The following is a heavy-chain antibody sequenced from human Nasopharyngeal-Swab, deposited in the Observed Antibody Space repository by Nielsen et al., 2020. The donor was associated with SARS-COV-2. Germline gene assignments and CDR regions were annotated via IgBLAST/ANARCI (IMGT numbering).Heavy chain of an antibody. CDR2: IYYSGST. D-gene: IGHD2-15*01. V-gene: IGHV4-34*01. Sequence: SETLSLTCAVYGGSFSGYYWSWIRQPPGKGLEWIGSIYYSGSTYYNPSLKSRVTISVDTSKNQFSLKLSSVTAADTAVYYCARYCSGGSCYKFDYWGQGTLVTVSS. CDR1: GGSFSGYY. CDR3: ARYCSGGSCYKFDY. J-gene: IGHJ4*02.